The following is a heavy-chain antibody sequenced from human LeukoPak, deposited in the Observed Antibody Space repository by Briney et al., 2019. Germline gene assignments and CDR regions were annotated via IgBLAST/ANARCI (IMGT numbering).Heavy chain of an antibody. CDR2: IYYSGST. J-gene: IGHJ6*03. D-gene: IGHD1-26*01. V-gene: IGHV4-59*01. CDR1: GGSISSYY. Sequence: SETLSLTCTVSGGSISSYYWSWIRQPPGKGLEWIGYIYYSGSTNYNPSLKSRVTISVDTSKNQFSLKLSSVTAADTAVYYCARDRVGATDYYYYYYMDVWGKGTTVTVSS. CDR3: ARDRVGATDYYYYYYMDV.